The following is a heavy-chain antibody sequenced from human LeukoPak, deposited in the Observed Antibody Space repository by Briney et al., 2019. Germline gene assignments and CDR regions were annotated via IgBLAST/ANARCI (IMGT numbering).Heavy chain of an antibody. CDR3: AREATDCSGGSCLKYLDY. J-gene: IGHJ4*02. CDR1: VVTFRSSG. CDR2: RRYEGINK. D-gene: IGHD2-15*01. Sequence: PGGSLRLSCAASVVTFRSSGMQWVRQAQGKGLGWVAGRRYEGINKYYADYVKGRFTISRDNSKTPLYLQMTSLRAEDTAVYYCAREATDCSGGSCLKYLDYWGQGTLVTVSS. V-gene: IGHV3-33*08.